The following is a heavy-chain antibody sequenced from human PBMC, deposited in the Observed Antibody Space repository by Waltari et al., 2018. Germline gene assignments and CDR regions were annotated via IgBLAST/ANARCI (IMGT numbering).Heavy chain of an antibody. J-gene: IGHJ5*02. CDR1: GGSISSSSYY. Sequence: QLQLQESGPGLVKPSETLSLTCTVSGGSISSSSYYWGWIRQPPGKGLEWIGSIYYSGRTYYNPALKSRVTISVDTSKNQFSLKLSSVTAADTAVYYCARGYRSGIAVAGTTWFDPWGQGTLVTVSS. CDR2: IYYSGRT. D-gene: IGHD6-19*01. CDR3: ARGYRSGIAVAGTTWFDP. V-gene: IGHV4-39*07.